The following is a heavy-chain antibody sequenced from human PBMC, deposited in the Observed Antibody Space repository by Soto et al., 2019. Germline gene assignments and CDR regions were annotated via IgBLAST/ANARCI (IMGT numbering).Heavy chain of an antibody. D-gene: IGHD1-1*01. Sequence: QVQLVESGGGVVQPGRSLRLSCAASGFTFSSYAMHWVRQAPGKGLEWVAVIAYDGRNKYYEDSVKGRFTISRDNSKNTLYLQMNSLRIEDTAVYYCAREMERVFDYWGQGTLVTVSS. CDR3: AREMERVFDY. CDR1: GFTFSSYA. V-gene: IGHV3-30*04. J-gene: IGHJ4*02. CDR2: IAYDGRNK.